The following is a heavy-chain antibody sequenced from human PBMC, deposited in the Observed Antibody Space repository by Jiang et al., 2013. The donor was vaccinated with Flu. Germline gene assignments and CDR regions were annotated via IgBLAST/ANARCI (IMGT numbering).Heavy chain of an antibody. CDR2: IHHSGST. D-gene: IGHD6-19*01. CDR1: GGSVTGYHW. Sequence: GLVKPSGTLSLTCAVSGGSVTGYHWWTWVRQAPGKGLEWIGEIHHSGSTKDNPSLKSRVTMSLDKSTNQFSLRLSSVTAADTGVYYCTRGAVAAYYYGMDVWGQGTTVIVAS. V-gene: IGHV4-4*02. J-gene: IGHJ6*02. CDR3: TRGAVAAYYYGMDV.